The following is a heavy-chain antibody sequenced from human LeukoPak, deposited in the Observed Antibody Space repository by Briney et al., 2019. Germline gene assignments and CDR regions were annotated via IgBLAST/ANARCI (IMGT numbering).Heavy chain of an antibody. D-gene: IGHD2-15*01. CDR2: IYYSGST. CDR3: ARDLVRYGGCSGGSCYNWFDP. V-gene: IGHV4-59*01. Sequence: SETLSLTCTVSGGSISSYYWSWIRQPPGKGLEWIGYIYYSGSTNYNPSLKSRVTISVDTSKNQFSLKLSSVTAADTAVYYCARDLVRYGGCSGGSCYNWFDPWGQGTLVTVSS. J-gene: IGHJ5*02. CDR1: GGSISSYY.